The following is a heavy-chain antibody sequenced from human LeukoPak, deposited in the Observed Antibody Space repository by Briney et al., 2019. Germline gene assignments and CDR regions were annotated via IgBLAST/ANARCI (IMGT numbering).Heavy chain of an antibody. Sequence: GGSLRLSWAASGFTFSSYAMSWVRQAPGKGLEWVSAISGSGGSTYYADSVKGRFTISRDNSKNTLYLQINSLRAEDTAVYYCAKSSYCGGDCYLLAFDIWGQGTMVTVSS. D-gene: IGHD2-21*02. CDR2: ISGSGGST. J-gene: IGHJ3*02. CDR3: AKSSYCGGDCYLLAFDI. CDR1: GFTFSSYA. V-gene: IGHV3-23*01.